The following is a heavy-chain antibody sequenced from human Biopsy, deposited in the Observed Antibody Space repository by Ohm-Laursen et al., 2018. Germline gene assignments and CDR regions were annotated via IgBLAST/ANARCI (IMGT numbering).Heavy chain of an antibody. CDR1: GRSISGYH. Sequence: SHTLSLTCTVSGRSISGYHWIWIRKSPGKGLEWLASKSYTGGITSNPSLNGRANMSPDTSKRQFSLRLIYVTAADTAVYFCARMPHFDYWGQGILVTVSS. J-gene: IGHJ4*02. CDR3: ARMPHFDY. V-gene: IGHV4-59*07. D-gene: IGHD2-2*01. CDR2: KSYTGGI.